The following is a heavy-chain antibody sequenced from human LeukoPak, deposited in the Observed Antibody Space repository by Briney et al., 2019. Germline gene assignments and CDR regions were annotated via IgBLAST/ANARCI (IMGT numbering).Heavy chain of an antibody. Sequence: PSETLSLTCTVSGGSISSSSYYWGWIRQPPGKGLEWIGSIYYSGSTYYNPSLKSRVTISVDTSKNQFSLKLSSVTAADTAVYYCAGIYISGYYAFDYWGQGTLVTVSS. CDR2: IYYSGST. CDR1: GGSISSSSYY. J-gene: IGHJ4*02. CDR3: AGIYISGYYAFDY. D-gene: IGHD3-22*01. V-gene: IGHV4-39*07.